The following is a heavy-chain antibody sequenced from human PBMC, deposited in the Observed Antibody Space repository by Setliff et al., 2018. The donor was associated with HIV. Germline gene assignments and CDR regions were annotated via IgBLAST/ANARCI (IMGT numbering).Heavy chain of an antibody. CDR1: GFTFSSHS. Sequence: GGSLRLSCAASGFTFSSHSMNWVRQAPGKGLEWVSSISSSSRFIFYADSVKGRFTISRDNAKNSLYLQLNNLRAEDTALYYCARDLLAATRFANAFDIWGQGTMVTVSS. CDR2: ISSSSRFI. J-gene: IGHJ3*02. D-gene: IGHD3-10*01. CDR3: ARDLLAATRFANAFDI. V-gene: IGHV3-21*01.